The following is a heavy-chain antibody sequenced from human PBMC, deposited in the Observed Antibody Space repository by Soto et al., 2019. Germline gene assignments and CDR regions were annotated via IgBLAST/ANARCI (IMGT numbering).Heavy chain of an antibody. CDR2: VYYSGNT. V-gene: IGHV4-30-4*01. D-gene: IGHD3-16*01. Sequence: SETLSLTCTVSGGSTSSDNYWSWIRQPPGKGLEWIGHVYYSGNTDYNPSLKSRLAISIDTSKNQFSLKLSSVTAADTAVYFCAREGGESSDGLYYFDSWGQGSLVTVSS. J-gene: IGHJ4*02. CDR1: GGSTSSDNY. CDR3: AREGGESSDGLYYFDS.